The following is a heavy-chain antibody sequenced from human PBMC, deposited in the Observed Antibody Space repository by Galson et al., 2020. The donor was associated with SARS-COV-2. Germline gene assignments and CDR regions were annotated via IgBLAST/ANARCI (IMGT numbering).Heavy chain of an antibody. Sequence: QLGESQKISCAASGFTFSRIPMHWVRQAPGKGLEWLAGISNDGTAKHYPDSMNGRLTISRENSDNTVHVQMNSLRIDDTAVYYCAREGSSSGHAGLLDLWGQGTMVTVS. CDR1: GFTFSRIP. V-gene: IGHV3-30*04. D-gene: IGHD3-22*01. CDR3: AREGSSSGHAGLLDL. CDR2: ISNDGTAK. J-gene: IGHJ3*01.